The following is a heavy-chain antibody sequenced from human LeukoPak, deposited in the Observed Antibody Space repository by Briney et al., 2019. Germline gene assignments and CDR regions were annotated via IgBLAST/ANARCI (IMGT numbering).Heavy chain of an antibody. V-gene: IGHV3-9*01. CDR3: ASLQERIQLSGRGAFDI. CDR1: GFTFDDYA. D-gene: IGHD5-18*01. CDR2: ISWNSGSI. Sequence: QTGGSLRLSCAASGFTFDDYAMHWVRHAPGKGLEWVSGISWNSGSIGYADSVKGRFTISRDNAKNSLYLQMNSLRAEDTAVYYCASLQERIQLSGRGAFDIWGQGTMVTVSS. J-gene: IGHJ3*02.